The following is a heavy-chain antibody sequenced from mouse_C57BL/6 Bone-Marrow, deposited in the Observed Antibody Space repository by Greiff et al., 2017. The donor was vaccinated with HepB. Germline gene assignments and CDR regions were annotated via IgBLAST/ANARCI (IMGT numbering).Heavy chain of an antibody. CDR2: ISSGCSTI. CDR1: GFTFSDYG. V-gene: IGHV5-17*01. Sequence: VQLKESGGGLVKPGGSLKLSCAASGFTFSDYGMHWVRQAPEKGLEWVAYISSGCSTIYYADTVKGRFTISRDNAKNTLFLQMTSLRSEDTAMYYCARDEDGYYEDWYFDVWGTGTTVTVSS. D-gene: IGHD2-3*01. CDR3: ARDEDGYYEDWYFDV. J-gene: IGHJ1*03.